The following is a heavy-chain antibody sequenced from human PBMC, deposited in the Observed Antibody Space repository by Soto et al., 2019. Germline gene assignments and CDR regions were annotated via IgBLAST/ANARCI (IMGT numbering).Heavy chain of an antibody. CDR2: INPNSGGT. CDR1: GYTFTGYY. J-gene: IGHJ5*02. Sequence: ASVKVSCKASGYTFTGYYMHWVRQAPGQGLEWMGWINPNSGGTNYAQKFQGRVTMTRDTSISTAYMELSRLRSDDTAVYYCARDADCSSTSCPSYWFDPWGQGTLVTVSS. V-gene: IGHV1-2*02. CDR3: ARDADCSSTSCPSYWFDP. D-gene: IGHD2-2*01.